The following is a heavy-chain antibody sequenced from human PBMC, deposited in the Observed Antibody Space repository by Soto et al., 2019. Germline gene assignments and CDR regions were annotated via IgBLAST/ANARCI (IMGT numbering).Heavy chain of an antibody. CDR3: ARLDLLGYCSGGSCFLHALDI. D-gene: IGHD2-15*01. CDR2: ISAYNGNT. J-gene: IGHJ3*02. V-gene: IGHV1-18*01. Sequence: ASVKVSCKACGDTFTSYGISWVRQAPGQGLEWMGWISAYNGNTNYAQKLQGRVTMTTDTSTSTAYMELRSLRSDDTAVYYCARLDLLGYCSGGSCFLHALDIWGQGTMVTVS. CDR1: GDTFTSYG.